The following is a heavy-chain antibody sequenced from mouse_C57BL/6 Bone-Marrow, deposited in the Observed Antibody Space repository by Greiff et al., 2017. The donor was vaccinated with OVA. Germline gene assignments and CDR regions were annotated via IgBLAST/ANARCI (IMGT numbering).Heavy chain of an antibody. CDR2: IDPSDSYT. Sequence: QVQLQQPGAELVMPGASVKLSCKASGYTFTSYWMHWVKQRPGQGLEWIGEIDPSDSYTNYNQKLKGKSTWTVDKSSSTAYMQISSLTSEDSAVYYCAREYSNYRFAFWGQGTLVTVSA. CDR1: GYTFTSYW. V-gene: IGHV1-69*01. J-gene: IGHJ3*01. D-gene: IGHD2-5*01. CDR3: AREYSNYRFAF.